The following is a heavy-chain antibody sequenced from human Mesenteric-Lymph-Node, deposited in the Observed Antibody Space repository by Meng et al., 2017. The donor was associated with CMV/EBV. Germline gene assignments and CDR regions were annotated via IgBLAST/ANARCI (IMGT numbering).Heavy chain of an antibody. V-gene: IGHV4-4*09. CDR2: IHSSGAA. CDR1: GDSINDYF. Sequence: SETLSLTCTVSGDSINDYFWSWIRQPPGKGLEWSAYIHSSGAADYNPSLKSRVSTSVETSKNQFSLKVTPVTAADTAVYYCARYNNPAATGTYSNYFDSWGRGTLVTVSS. D-gene: IGHD1-1*01. CDR3: ARYNNPAATGTYSNYFDS. J-gene: IGHJ4*02.